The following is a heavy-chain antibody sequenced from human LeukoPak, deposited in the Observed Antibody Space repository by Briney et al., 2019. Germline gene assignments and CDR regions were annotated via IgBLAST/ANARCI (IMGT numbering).Heavy chain of an antibody. Sequence: RSLRLSCAASGFTFSSYGMHWVRQAPGKGLEWVAVISYDGSNKYYADSVKGRFTISRDNSKNTLYLQMNSLRAEDTAVYYCAKGEYCTNGVCYLYYFDYWGQGTLVTVSS. D-gene: IGHD2-8*01. J-gene: IGHJ4*02. CDR1: GFTFSSYG. CDR3: AKGEYCTNGVCYLYYFDY. V-gene: IGHV3-30*18. CDR2: ISYDGSNK.